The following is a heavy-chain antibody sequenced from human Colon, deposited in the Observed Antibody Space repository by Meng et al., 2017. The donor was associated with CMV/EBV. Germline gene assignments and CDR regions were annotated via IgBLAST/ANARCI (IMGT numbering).Heavy chain of an antibody. D-gene: IGHD3/OR15-3a*01. CDR1: GFLFNDFG. V-gene: IGHV3-30*02. CDR2: VRYDGSDE. J-gene: IGHJ4*02. Sequence: GSLLKISCAASGFLFNDFGMHWVRQAPGKGLEWVAFVRYDGSDEYYADSVKGRFTISRDNSMKTLYLQMNSLRAADTAVYYCAKDGYGLGYIDSWGQGTAVTVSS. CDR3: AKDGYGLGYIDS.